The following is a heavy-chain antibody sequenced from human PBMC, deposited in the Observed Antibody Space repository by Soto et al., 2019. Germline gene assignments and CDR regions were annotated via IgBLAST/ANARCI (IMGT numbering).Heavy chain of an antibody. CDR2: IHTSGRT. V-gene: IGHV4-59*11. Sequence: SETLSLTCSASGASINSQYWSWIRQPPEKGLEWIGYIHTSGRTNYNPSLKTRVPMSLAASQTQLSLKLTSLNVADRAGFYCGRGGYSYGRDYGMDVWGQGTTVTVSS. D-gene: IGHD5-18*01. CDR3: GRGGYSYGRDYGMDV. CDR1: GASINSQY. J-gene: IGHJ6*02.